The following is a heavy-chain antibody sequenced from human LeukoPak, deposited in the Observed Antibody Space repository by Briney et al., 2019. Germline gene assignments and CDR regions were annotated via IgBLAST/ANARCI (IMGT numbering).Heavy chain of an antibody. D-gene: IGHD6-19*01. J-gene: IGHJ4*02. CDR2: INYSGST. CDR1: GGSLTRYH. CDR3: ARVGSGSFDY. V-gene: IGHV4-59*01. Sequence: SETLSLTCTVSGGSLTRYHWGWIRQPPGKGLEWIGYINYSGSTNYSPSLESRVTISLDTSKNQFSLKLSSVTAADTAVYFCARVGSGSFDYWGQGTLVTVSS.